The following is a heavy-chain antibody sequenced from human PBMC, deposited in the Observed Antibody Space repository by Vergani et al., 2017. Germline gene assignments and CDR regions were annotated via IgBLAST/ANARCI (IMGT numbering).Heavy chain of an antibody. J-gene: IGHJ5*02. CDR2: IYYSGST. D-gene: IGHD3-9*01. Sequence: QLQLQESGPGLVKPSETLSLTCTVSGGSFSSSYYWGWIRQPPGKGLEWIGSIYYSGSTYYNPSLKSRVTISVDTSKNQFSLKLSSVTAADTAVYYCARGGSYYDILTGYLPGWFDPWGQGTLVTVSS. V-gene: IGHV4-39*01. CDR1: GGSFSSSYY. CDR3: ARGGSYYDILTGYLPGWFDP.